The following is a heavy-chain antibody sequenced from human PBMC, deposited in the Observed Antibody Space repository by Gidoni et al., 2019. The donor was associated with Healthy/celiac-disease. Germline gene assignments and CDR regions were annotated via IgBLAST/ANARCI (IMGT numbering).Heavy chain of an antibody. D-gene: IGHD3-10*01. V-gene: IGHV4-59*01. J-gene: IGHJ5*02. CDR2: IYYSGST. CDR1: GGSISSYY. CDR3: ARVGFWFDP. Sequence: QVQLQESGPGLVKPSETLSLTCTVSGGSISSYYWSWIRQPPGKGLEWIGYIYYSGSTNYNPSLKSRVTISVDTSKNQFSLKLSSVTAADTAVYYCARVGFWFDPWGQGTLVIVSS.